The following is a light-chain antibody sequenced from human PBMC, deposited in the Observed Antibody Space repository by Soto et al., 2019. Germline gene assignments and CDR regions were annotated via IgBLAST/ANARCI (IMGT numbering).Light chain of an antibody. V-gene: IGLV1-40*01. CDR1: RSNIGAGYD. CDR3: QSYDSDLSVVL. Sequence: QSVLTQPPSVSGAPGQRVSISCTGGRSNIGAGYDVQWYQQFPGTAPKLLIFDNNDRPSGVPDRFSGSKSGTSASLAITGLQAEDEADYFCQSYDSDLSVVLLGGGTKLTVL. J-gene: IGLJ2*01. CDR2: DNN.